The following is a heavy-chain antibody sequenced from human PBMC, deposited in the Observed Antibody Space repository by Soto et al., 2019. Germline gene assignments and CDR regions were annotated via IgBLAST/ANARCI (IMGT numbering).Heavy chain of an antibody. J-gene: IGHJ4*02. D-gene: IGHD4-4*01. V-gene: IGHV4-34*01. Sequence: SETLSLTCAVYGGSFSGYYWSWIRQPPGKGLEWIGEINHSGSTNYNPSLKSRVTISVDTSKNQFSLKLSSVTAADTAVYYCASRLLQYPDYWGQGTLVTVSS. CDR3: ASRLLQYPDY. CDR2: INHSGST. CDR1: GGSFSGYY.